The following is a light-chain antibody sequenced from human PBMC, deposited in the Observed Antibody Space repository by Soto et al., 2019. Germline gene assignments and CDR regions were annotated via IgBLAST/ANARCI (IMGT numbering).Light chain of an antibody. V-gene: IGLV1-40*01. CDR2: GNS. CDR1: SSNIGAGYD. Sequence: QSVLTQPPSVSGAPGQRVTISCTGSSSNIGAGYDVHWYQQLPGTAPKLLIYGNSNRPSGVPDRLSGSKSGTSASLAITGLQADSEADYSRPSYDSSLSNWVFGGGTKRTVL. J-gene: IGLJ3*02. CDR3: PSYDSSLSNWV.